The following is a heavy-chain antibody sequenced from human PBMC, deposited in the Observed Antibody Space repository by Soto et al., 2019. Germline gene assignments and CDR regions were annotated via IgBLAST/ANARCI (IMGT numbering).Heavy chain of an antibody. D-gene: IGHD3-3*01. CDR2: IYWDDDK. J-gene: IGHJ3*01. V-gene: IGHV2-5*02. CDR3: AQYFLRRGAFDV. Sequence: QITLQESGPTLVEPTQTLALTCTFSGFSLSSTGMGVGWIRQPPGKALEWLALIYWDDDKHYSASLKTRLTITKDTSKTHVILTLTNMDPMDTATYYCAQYFLRRGAFDVWGQGTMVIVSS. CDR1: GFSLSSTGMG.